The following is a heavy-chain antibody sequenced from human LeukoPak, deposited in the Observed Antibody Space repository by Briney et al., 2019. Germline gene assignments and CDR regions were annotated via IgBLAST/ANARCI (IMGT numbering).Heavy chain of an antibody. CDR2: IYYSGST. Sequence: SETLSHTCTVSGGSISSYYWSWIRQPPGKGLEWIGYIYYSGSTNYNPSLKGRVTISVDTSKNQFSLKLSSVTAADTAVYYCARASGYYDSSGYYLGYWGQGTLVTVSS. D-gene: IGHD3-22*01. J-gene: IGHJ4*02. CDR3: ARASGYYDSSGYYLGY. CDR1: GGSISSYY. V-gene: IGHV4-59*01.